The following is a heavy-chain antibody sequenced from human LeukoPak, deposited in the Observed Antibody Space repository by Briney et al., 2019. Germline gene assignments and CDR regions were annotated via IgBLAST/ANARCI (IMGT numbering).Heavy chain of an antibody. V-gene: IGHV1-46*01. J-gene: IGHJ4*02. Sequence: ASVKVSCKASGYTFTSYYMHWVRQAPGQGLEWMGIINPSGGSTSYAQKFQGRVTMTRDTSISTAYMELSRLRSDDTAVYYCARGAAMITFGGVIVIPNVYYFDYWGQGTLVTVSS. CDR3: ARGAAMITFGGVIVIPNVYYFDY. CDR1: GYTFTSYY. CDR2: INPSGGST. D-gene: IGHD3-16*02.